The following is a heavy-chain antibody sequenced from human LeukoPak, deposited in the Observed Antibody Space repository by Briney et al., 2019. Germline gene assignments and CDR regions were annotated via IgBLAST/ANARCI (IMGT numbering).Heavy chain of an antibody. D-gene: IGHD5-12*01. J-gene: IGHJ4*02. CDR1: GYTFTGYY. Sequence: ASVKVSCKASGYTFTGYYMHWVRQAPGQGLEWMGWINPNSGGTNYAQKFQGRVTMTRDTSISTAYMELSRLRSDDTAVYYCARERVATTPHHDYWGQGTLVTVSS. CDR3: ARERVATTPHHDY. CDR2: INPNSGGT. V-gene: IGHV1-2*02.